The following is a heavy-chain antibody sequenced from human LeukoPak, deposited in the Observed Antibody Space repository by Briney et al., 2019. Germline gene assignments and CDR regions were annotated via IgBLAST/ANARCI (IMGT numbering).Heavy chain of an antibody. CDR1: GYTFTSSY. CDR3: ARDRGGVGATFLGYGMDV. Sequence: ASVKVSCKASGYTFTSSYLHWMRQAPGQGLEWMGIVNPSGGTTNYAQKFQGRVTLTRDTSTSTVYTVLSSLRSEDTAVYYCARDRGGVGATFLGYGMDVWGQGTTVTVSS. J-gene: IGHJ6*02. CDR2: VNPSGGTT. D-gene: IGHD1-26*01. V-gene: IGHV1-46*01.